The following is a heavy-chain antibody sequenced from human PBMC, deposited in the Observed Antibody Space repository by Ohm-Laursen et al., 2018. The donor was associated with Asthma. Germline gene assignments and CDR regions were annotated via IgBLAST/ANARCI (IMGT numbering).Heavy chain of an antibody. Sequence: SLRLSCSASGFSFSSYTMNWVRQAPGKALEWVSYISSRSSSLYYADSVKRRFTISRDDAKNSLSLQMNSLRDDDTAVYYCARGYYYDSRASYYFDYWGQGTLVTVSS. CDR3: ARGYYYDSRASYYFDY. D-gene: IGHD3-22*01. J-gene: IGHJ4*02. V-gene: IGHV3-48*02. CDR1: GFSFSSYT. CDR2: ISSRSSSL.